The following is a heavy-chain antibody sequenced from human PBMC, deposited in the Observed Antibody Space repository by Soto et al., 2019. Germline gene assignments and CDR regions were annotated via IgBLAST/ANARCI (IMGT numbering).Heavy chain of an antibody. CDR3: AREGATRRHSGPAIGWLES. Sequence: ASVKVSCKASGYTFSGYHMHWVRQAPGQGLEWMGWINVYNGETNIAQKFQGRVAMTRDTSITTAYVELSRLRFDDTAVYFCAREGATRRHSGPAIGWLESWGQGTLVTVSS. D-gene: IGHD2-2*02. V-gene: IGHV1-2*02. CDR2: INVYNGET. J-gene: IGHJ5*01. CDR1: GYTFSGYH.